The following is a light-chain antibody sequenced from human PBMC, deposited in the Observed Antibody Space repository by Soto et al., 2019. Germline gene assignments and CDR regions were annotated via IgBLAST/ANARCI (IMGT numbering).Light chain of an antibody. V-gene: IGKV3-20*01. CDR2: GAS. Sequence: EIVLTQSPGTLSLSPGERATLSCRASQTVGSSYLAWYQQKPGQAPRLLIYGASSRATGIPDRFSGSGFGTDFTLTISRREPEEFAVYYCQQYGSSPMWTFGQGTKVEIK. CDR1: QTVGSSY. CDR3: QQYGSSPMWT. J-gene: IGKJ1*01.